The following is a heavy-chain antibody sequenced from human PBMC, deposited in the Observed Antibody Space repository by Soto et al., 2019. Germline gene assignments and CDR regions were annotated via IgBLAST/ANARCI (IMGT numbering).Heavy chain of an antibody. Sequence: SETLSLTCTVSGGSISSGGYYWSWIRQHPGKGLEWIGYIYYSGSTYYNPSLKSRVTISVDTSKNQFSLKLSSVTAADTAVYYCARSFEGYFDYWGQGTLVTVSS. D-gene: IGHD3-9*01. V-gene: IGHV4-31*03. CDR1: GGSISSGGYY. CDR3: ARSFEGYFDY. CDR2: IYYSGST. J-gene: IGHJ4*02.